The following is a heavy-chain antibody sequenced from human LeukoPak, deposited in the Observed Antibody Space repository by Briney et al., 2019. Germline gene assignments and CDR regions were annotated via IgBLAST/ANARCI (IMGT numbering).Heavy chain of an antibody. CDR3: ARDNCSGGSCYSDY. Sequence: SETLSLTCGVSGGSISNTNWWTWVRQPPGKGLEWIGEVNLQGSTNYNPSLKSRVAISVDKSENHISLKLTSVTAADTAVYYCARDNCSGGSCYSDYWGQGTLVTVSS. D-gene: IGHD2-15*01. CDR2: VNLQGST. CDR1: GGSISNTNW. J-gene: IGHJ4*02. V-gene: IGHV4-4*02.